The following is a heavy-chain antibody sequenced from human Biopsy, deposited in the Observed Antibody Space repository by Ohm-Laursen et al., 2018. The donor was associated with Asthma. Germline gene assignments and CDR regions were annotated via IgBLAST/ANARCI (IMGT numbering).Heavy chain of an antibody. CDR3: ARATYGDDGFNP. D-gene: IGHD4-17*01. CDR1: GGSINIGDYY. CDR2: IYYSGST. J-gene: IGHJ5*02. V-gene: IGHV4-31*03. Sequence: TLSFTCTVSGGSINIGDYYWSWIRQHPVKGLEWIGYIYYSGSTYYNPSLKSRVSISHDTSKNQFSLSLTSVTAADTAVYYCARATYGDDGFNPWGQGTLVAVSS.